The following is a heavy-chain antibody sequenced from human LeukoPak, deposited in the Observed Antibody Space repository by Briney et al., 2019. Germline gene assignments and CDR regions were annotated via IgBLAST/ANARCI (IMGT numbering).Heavy chain of an antibody. CDR2: IYPGDSDT. J-gene: IGHJ4*02. CDR1: GYSFTNYY. Sequence: GESLKISCKGSGYSFTNYYIAWVRQMPGKGLEYMGIIYPGDSDTTYSPSFQGQVTISADKSISTAYLQWSSLKASDTAMYYCGRVEGYFGWGTYYNLANGGKETLVTVSS. V-gene: IGHV5-51*01. CDR3: GRVEGYFGWGTYYNLAN. D-gene: IGHD3-10*01.